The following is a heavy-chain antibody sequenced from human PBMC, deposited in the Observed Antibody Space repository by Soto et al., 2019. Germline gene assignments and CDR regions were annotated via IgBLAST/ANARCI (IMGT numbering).Heavy chain of an antibody. D-gene: IGHD6-19*01. Sequence: SETLSLTCTVSGGSISSYYWSWIRQPPGKGLEWIGYIYYGGSTNYNPSLKSRVTISVDTSKNQLSLKLSSVTAADTAVYYCARQTGQWLVRENWFDPWGQGTLVTVSS. CDR2: IYYGGST. J-gene: IGHJ5*02. CDR1: GGSISSYY. CDR3: ARQTGQWLVRENWFDP. V-gene: IGHV4-59*08.